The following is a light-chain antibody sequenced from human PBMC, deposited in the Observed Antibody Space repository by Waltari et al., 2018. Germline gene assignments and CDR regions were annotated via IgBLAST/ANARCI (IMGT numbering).Light chain of an antibody. CDR2: DTS. Sequence: QAVVTQEPSLTVSPGGTVTLTCGSSTGAVTTDHWPYWFQPQPGQAPRTLVYDTSVKHSWTPARFSGSHLGGKAALTRSGAQAADEADYYCLLSYSGGVVFGGGTKLTVL. J-gene: IGLJ2*01. CDR1: TGAVTTDHW. CDR3: LLSYSGGVV. V-gene: IGLV7-46*01.